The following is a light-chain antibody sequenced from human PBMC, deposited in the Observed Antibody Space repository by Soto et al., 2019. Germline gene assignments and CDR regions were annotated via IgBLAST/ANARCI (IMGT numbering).Light chain of an antibody. J-gene: IGKJ1*01. Sequence: DIQITQSPSTLSGSEGDRVTMPCRASQTISSWLAWYQQKPGKAPKLLIYKASTLKSGVPSRFSGSGSGTEFTLTISSLQPDDFATYYCQHYNSYSEAVGQGTKVDIK. CDR1: QTISSW. CDR2: KAS. CDR3: QHYNSYSEA. V-gene: IGKV1-5*03.